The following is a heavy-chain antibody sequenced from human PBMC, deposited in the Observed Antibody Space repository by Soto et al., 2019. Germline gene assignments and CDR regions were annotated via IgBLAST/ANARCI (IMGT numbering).Heavy chain of an antibody. CDR2: INPSGGST. CDR3: ARGDDFLRYSGSYYYY. V-gene: IGHV1-46*01. CDR1: GYTFTSYY. Sequence: ASVKVSCKASGYTFTSYYMHWVRQAPGQGLEWMGIINPSGGSTSYAQKFQGRVTMTRDTSTSTVYMELSSLRSEDTAVYYCARGDDFLRYSGSYYYYWGQGTLVTVSS. D-gene: IGHD1-26*01. J-gene: IGHJ4*02.